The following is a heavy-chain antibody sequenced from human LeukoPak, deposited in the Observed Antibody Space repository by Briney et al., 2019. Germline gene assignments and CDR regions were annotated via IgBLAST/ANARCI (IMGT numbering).Heavy chain of an antibody. D-gene: IGHD3-10*01. V-gene: IGHV1-69*13. CDR3: ASGKLGGSGSYYNGVKVYRFDY. Sequence: ASVKVSCKASGYTFTSYAISWVRQAPGQGLEWMGGIIPIFGTANYAQKFQGRVTITADESTSTAYMELSSLRSEDTAVYYCASGKLGGSGSYYNGVKVYRFDYWGQGTLVTVSS. CDR1: GYTFTSYA. J-gene: IGHJ4*02. CDR2: IIPIFGTA.